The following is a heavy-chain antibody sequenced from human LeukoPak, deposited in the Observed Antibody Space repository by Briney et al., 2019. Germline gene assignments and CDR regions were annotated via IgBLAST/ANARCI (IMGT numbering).Heavy chain of an antibody. Sequence: GGSLRLSCSASGFTVSSNYMSWVRQAPGKGLEWVSFLYSAGRTYYSDSVRGRFTISRDSSKNTVCLQMNSLRAEDTAVYYCASGGLGARKYYSDPFHYWGQGTLVTVSS. J-gene: IGHJ4*02. CDR3: ASGGLGARKYYSDPFHY. CDR1: GFTVSSNY. D-gene: IGHD3-10*01. CDR2: LYSAGRT. V-gene: IGHV3-53*01.